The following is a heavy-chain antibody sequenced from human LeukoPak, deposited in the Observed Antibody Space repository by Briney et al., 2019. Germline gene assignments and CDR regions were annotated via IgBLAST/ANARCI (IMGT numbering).Heavy chain of an antibody. CDR3: VRGDSSVGLNY. CDR1: GGSFSGYY. V-gene: IGHV4-34*01. CDR2: INHSGST. J-gene: IGHJ4*02. Sequence: SETLSLTCAVYGGSFSGYYWSWIRQPPGKGLEWIGEINHSGSTNYNPSLKSRVTISVDTSKNQFSLKLSSVTAADTAVYYCVRGDSSVGLNYWGQGTLVTVSS. D-gene: IGHD1-26*01.